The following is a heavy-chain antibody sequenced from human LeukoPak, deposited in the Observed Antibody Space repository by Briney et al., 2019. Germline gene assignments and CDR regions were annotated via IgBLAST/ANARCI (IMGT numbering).Heavy chain of an antibody. V-gene: IGHV1-69*04. Sequence: SVTVSCKASGGTFSSYAISWVRQAPGQGLEWMGRIIPILGIANYAQKFQGRVTITADQSTTTAYMELSSLRSEDTAVYYCARGPTVTIIFDYWGQGTLVTVSS. D-gene: IGHD4-17*01. J-gene: IGHJ4*02. CDR3: ARGPTVTIIFDY. CDR1: GGTFSSYA. CDR2: IIPILGIA.